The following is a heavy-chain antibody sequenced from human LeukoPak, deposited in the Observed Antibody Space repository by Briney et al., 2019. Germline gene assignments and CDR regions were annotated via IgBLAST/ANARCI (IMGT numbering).Heavy chain of an antibody. J-gene: IGHJ4*02. CDR3: ARGYSGYDAFDY. Sequence: SETLSLTCTVSGGSISSSSYYWGWIRQPPGKGLEWIGSIYYSGSTYYNPSLKSRVTISVDTSKTQFSLKLSSVTAADTAVYYCARGYSGYDAFDYWGQGTLVTVSS. CDR2: IYYSGST. CDR1: GGSISSSSYY. V-gene: IGHV4-39*01. D-gene: IGHD5-12*01.